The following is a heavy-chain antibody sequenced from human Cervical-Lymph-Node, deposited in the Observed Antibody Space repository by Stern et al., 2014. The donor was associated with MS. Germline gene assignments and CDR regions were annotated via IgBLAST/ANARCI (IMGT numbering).Heavy chain of an antibody. V-gene: IGHV1-46*03. Sequence: VQLVASGAEVKKPGASVKVSCKASGYTFTSYYMHWVRQAPGQGLEWMGITNPSGGSTSYAQKFQGRVTMTRDTSTSTVYMELSSLRSEDTAVYYCARDGGVTQALGYWGQGTLVTVSS. J-gene: IGHJ4*02. D-gene: IGHD2-21*02. CDR1: GYTFTSYY. CDR2: TNPSGGST. CDR3: ARDGGVTQALGY.